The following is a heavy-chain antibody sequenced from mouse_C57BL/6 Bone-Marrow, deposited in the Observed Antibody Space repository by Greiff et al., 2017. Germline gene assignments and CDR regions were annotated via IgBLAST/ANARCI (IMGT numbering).Heavy chain of an antibody. Sequence: QVQLQQSGAELVRPGASVKLSCTASGYTFTSYGISWVKQRTGQGLEWIGEVYPRSGNTYYNAKFQGKATLTADKSSSTAYMELRSLTSEDSAVYFCARWGGDAWFAYWGQGTLVTVSA. D-gene: IGHD3-3*01. CDR3: ARWGGDAWFAY. V-gene: IGHV1-81*01. CDR1: GYTFTSYG. CDR2: VYPRSGNT. J-gene: IGHJ3*01.